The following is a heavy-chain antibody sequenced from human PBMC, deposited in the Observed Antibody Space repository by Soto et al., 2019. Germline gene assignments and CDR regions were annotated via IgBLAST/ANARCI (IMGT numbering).Heavy chain of an antibody. CDR3: TKDTFGDWDS. Sequence: GGSLRLSCTASGFTLRTYWMHWVRHAPGKGLVWVSRINPESTTITYADSVKGRFTISRDNAENTLFLHMNSLSAEDAGIYYCTKDTFGDWDSWGQGTLVTVSS. CDR2: INPESTTI. J-gene: IGHJ4*02. CDR1: GFTLRTYW. D-gene: IGHD2-21*02. V-gene: IGHV3-74*01.